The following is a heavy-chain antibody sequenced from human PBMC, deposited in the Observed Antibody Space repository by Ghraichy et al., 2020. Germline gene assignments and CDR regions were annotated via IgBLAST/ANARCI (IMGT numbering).Heavy chain of an antibody. J-gene: IGHJ5*02. CDR1: GFTFTNYW. D-gene: IGHD1-14*01. CDR3: ARGYVQPGA. Sequence: GGSLRLSCAASGFTFTNYWMTWVRQAPGKGLEWVASVKQDGSEKYYVDSVKGRFTISRDNTKNSVYLQMNSLRDEDTAVYHCARGYVQPGAWGQGTLVTVSS. CDR2: VKQDGSEK. V-gene: IGHV3-7*01.